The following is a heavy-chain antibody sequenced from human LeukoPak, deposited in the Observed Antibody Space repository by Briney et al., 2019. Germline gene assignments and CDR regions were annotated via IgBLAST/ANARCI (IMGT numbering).Heavy chain of an antibody. CDR3: ARDTLFDY. V-gene: IGHV3-23*01. J-gene: IGHJ4*02. CDR1: RFTFSNYA. CDR2: ISKSGST. Sequence: GSLRLSCAASRFTFSNYAMCWVRQAPGKGLEWVSAISKSGSTFYADSVKGRFTISRDNSKNTLYLQMNSLRAEDTAVYYCARDTLFDYWGQGTLVTVSS.